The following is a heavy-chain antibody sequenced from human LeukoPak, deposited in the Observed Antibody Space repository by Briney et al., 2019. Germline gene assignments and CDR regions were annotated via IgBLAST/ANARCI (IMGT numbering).Heavy chain of an antibody. CDR3: ARVFIVVVPAAIGNWFDP. CDR2: IYYSGST. Sequence: SETLSLTCTVSGGSISSSSYYWGWIRQPPGKGLEWIGSIYYSGSTYYNPSLKSRVTISVDTSKNQFSLKLSSVTAADTAVYYCARVFIVVVPAAIGNWFDPWGQGTLATVSS. J-gene: IGHJ5*02. CDR1: GGSISSSSYY. D-gene: IGHD2-2*01. V-gene: IGHV4-39*07.